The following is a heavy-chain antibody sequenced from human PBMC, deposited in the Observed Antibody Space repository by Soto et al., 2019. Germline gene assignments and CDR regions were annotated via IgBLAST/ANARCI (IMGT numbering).Heavy chain of an antibody. CDR3: ARDGGNICSGGSCYFQAPDY. D-gene: IGHD2-15*01. J-gene: IGHJ4*02. V-gene: IGHV3-23*01. CDR2: ISGSGRST. Sequence: EVQLLESGGGSVQPGGSLRLSYSASGFTFSNYAMSWVRQAPGKGLEWVASISGSGRSTNYADSVKGRFTISRDNSKNTLAVQMSSLRAEATAVYYCARDGGNICSGGSCYFQAPDYWGQGTLVTVSP. CDR1: GFTFSNYA.